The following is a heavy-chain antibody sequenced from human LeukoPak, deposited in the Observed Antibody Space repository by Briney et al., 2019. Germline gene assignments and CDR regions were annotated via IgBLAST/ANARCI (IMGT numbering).Heavy chain of an antibody. CDR3: AKDLDIVVVPAANY. Sequence: GGSLRLSCAASGFTFSSYGMHWVRQAPGKGLEWVAFIRYDGSNKYYADSVKGRFTISRDNSKNTLYLQMNSLRAEDTAVYSCAKDLDIVVVPAANYWAQGTLVTVSS. V-gene: IGHV3-30*02. CDR1: GFTFSSYG. D-gene: IGHD2-2*03. J-gene: IGHJ4*02. CDR2: IRYDGSNK.